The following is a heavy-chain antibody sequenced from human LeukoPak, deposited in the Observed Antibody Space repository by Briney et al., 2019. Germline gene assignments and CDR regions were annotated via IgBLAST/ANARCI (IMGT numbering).Heavy chain of an antibody. J-gene: IGHJ4*02. V-gene: IGHV3-48*03. CDR2: ISSSGTTI. CDR3: ARDSFGMNYYGSGSSFDY. Sequence: PGGSLRLPCAASGFTFSSYEMNWVRQAPGKGLEWVSYISSSGTTIYYADSVRGRFTISRDNAKNSLYLQMNSLRAEDTAVYYCARDSFGMNYYGSGSSFDYWGQGTLVTVSS. CDR1: GFTFSSYE. D-gene: IGHD3-10*01.